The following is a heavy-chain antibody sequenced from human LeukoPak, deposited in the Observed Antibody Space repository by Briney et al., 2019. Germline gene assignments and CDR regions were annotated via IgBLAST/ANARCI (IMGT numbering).Heavy chain of an antibody. V-gene: IGHV3-23*01. CDR3: ATNLVAWDIVVVPAASPGY. Sequence: PGGSLRLSCAASGFTFSSYAMSWVRQAPGKGLEWVSAISGSDGSTYYADSVKGRFTISRDNSKNTLYLQMNSLRAEDTAVYYCATNLVAWDIVVVPAASPGYWGQGTLVTVSS. CDR1: GFTFSSYA. J-gene: IGHJ1*01. CDR2: ISGSDGST. D-gene: IGHD2-2*01.